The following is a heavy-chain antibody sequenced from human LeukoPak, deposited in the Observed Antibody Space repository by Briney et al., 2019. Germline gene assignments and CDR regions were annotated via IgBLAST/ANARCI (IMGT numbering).Heavy chain of an antibody. J-gene: IGHJ4*02. Sequence: GGSLRLSRAASGFTFSNYAMSWVRQAPGKGLQWVSAISSSGGSTFYADSVKGRFAISRDSSKNTLYLQMSSLRAEDTAVYYCARDRELEWGQGTLVTVSS. CDR3: ARDRELE. CDR2: ISSSGGST. D-gene: IGHD1-1*01. V-gene: IGHV3-23*01. CDR1: GFTFSNYA.